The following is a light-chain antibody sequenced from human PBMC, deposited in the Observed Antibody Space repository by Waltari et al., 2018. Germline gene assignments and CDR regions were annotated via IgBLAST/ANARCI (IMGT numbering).Light chain of an antibody. CDR2: GDG. Sequence: QSVLTQPPSVSGAPGQRVTIPCTGSSSHIGAGYDVHWYQQLPGTAPKPLSYGDGYRPSGVPDRFSGSKSGTSASLAITGLQAEDEADYYCQSYDSSLSGSVFGGGTKLTVL. CDR3: QSYDSSLSGSV. CDR1: SSHIGAGYD. V-gene: IGLV1-40*01. J-gene: IGLJ2*01.